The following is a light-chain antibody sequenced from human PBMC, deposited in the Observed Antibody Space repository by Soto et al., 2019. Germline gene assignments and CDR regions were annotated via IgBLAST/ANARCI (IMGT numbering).Light chain of an antibody. CDR3: HQYDHLPIT. V-gene: IGKV1-33*01. Sequence: DGQMTQCPASRRAGKGCRTRRTPQATQDISNYLNWYQQKQGEAPKLLIYDASKLETGVPSRFSRTGSGTDLTFPISRLHPADFATYHCHQYDHLPITFPQGTRLEIK. CDR2: DAS. CDR1: QDISNY. J-gene: IGKJ5*01.